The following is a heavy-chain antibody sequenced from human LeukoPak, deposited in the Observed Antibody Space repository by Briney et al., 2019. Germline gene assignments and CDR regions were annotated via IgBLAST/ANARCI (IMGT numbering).Heavy chain of an antibody. V-gene: IGHV3-23*01. CDR3: APYSSSWYCFDY. J-gene: IGHJ4*01. CDR1: GFTFSSYW. D-gene: IGHD6-13*01. Sequence: PGGSLRLSCAASGFTFSSYWMHWVRQAPGKGLVWVSAISGSGGSTYYADSVKGRFTISRDNSKHTLYLQMNSLRAEDTAVYYCAPYSSSWYCFDYWGQEPWSPSPQ. CDR2: ISGSGGST.